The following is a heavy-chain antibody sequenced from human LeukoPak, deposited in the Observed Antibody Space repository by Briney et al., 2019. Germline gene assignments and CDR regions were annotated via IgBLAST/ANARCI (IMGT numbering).Heavy chain of an antibody. CDR3: ARLLRWSEDGFDV. CDR2: IHASGRT. CDR1: GGSVSPYL. J-gene: IGHJ3*01. Sequence: SEPLSLPCTVSGGSVSPYLWSWIRQSPGKGLECIGYIHASGRTKYNPSLESRVSISIDTSKIHFSLTLRSVTAADTAVYYCARLLRWSEDGFDVWGQGTVVAISS. V-gene: IGHV4-4*09. D-gene: IGHD2-15*01.